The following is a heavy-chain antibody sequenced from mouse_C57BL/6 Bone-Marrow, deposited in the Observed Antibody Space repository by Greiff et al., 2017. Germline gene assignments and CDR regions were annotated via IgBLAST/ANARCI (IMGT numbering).Heavy chain of an antibody. V-gene: IGHV14-4*01. CDR2: IDPENGDT. Sequence: EVQLQQSGAELVRPGASVKLSCTASGFNITDDYMHWVKQRPEQGLEWIGWIDPENGDTEYASKFQGKATITADTSSNTAYLQLSSLTSEDTAVYYWTTPYYYGSSFPFDYWGQGTTLTVSS. D-gene: IGHD1-1*01. J-gene: IGHJ2*01. CDR1: GFNITDDY. CDR3: TTPYYYGSSFPFDY.